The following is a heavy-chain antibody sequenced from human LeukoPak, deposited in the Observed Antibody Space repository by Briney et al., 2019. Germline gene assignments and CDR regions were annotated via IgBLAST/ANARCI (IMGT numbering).Heavy chain of an antibody. Sequence: PSETLSLTCTVSGGSISSSSYYWGWIRQPPGKGLEWIGSIYYSGSTYYNPSLKSRVTISVDTSKNQFSLKLSSVTAADTAVYYCARRRGGYNYGYFDYWGQGTLVTVSS. CDR3: ARRRGGYNYGYFDY. CDR1: GGSISSSSYY. D-gene: IGHD5-24*01. V-gene: IGHV4-39*01. CDR2: IYYSGST. J-gene: IGHJ4*02.